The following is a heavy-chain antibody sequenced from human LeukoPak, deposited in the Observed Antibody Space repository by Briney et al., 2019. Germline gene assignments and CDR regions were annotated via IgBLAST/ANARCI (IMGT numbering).Heavy chain of an antibody. CDR2: ISSSSSYI. CDR3: ARGLDYGDYYFDS. V-gene: IGHV3-21*01. D-gene: IGHD4-17*01. CDR1: GFTFSSYS. Sequence: GGSLRLSCAASGFTFSSYSTNWVRQAPGKGLEWVSSISSSSSYIYYADSVKGRFTISRDNAKNTLYLQMNSLRAEDTAVYYCARGLDYGDYYFDSWGQGTLVIVSS. J-gene: IGHJ4*02.